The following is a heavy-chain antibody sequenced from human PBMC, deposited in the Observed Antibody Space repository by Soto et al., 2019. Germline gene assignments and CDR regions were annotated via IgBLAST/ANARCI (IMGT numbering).Heavy chain of an antibody. CDR3: AGQSYYYYMDV. V-gene: IGHV4-59*08. Sequence: PSETLSLTCTVSGCSISSYYWSWIRQPPGKGLEWIGYIYYSGSTNYNPSLKSRVTISVDTSKNQFSLKLSSVTAADTAVYYCAGQSYYYYMDVWGKGTTVTVSS. J-gene: IGHJ6*03. CDR2: IYYSGST. CDR1: GCSISSYY.